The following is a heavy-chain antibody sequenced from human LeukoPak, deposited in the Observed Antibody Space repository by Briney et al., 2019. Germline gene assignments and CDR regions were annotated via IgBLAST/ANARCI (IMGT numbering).Heavy chain of an antibody. CDR1: GGSISSSSYY. J-gene: IGHJ6*03. CDR3: ARLDKRDYYYNYYMDV. CDR2: IYYRGST. V-gene: IGHV4-39*01. Sequence: SQSLSLTCTVSGGSISSSSYYWGWIRQPPGKGLEWIGSIYYRGSTYYNTPLKSRDTIYEDTSKNQFSLKLSSVSPPDTAVYYCARLDKRDYYYNYYMDVWGQGTTVTISS.